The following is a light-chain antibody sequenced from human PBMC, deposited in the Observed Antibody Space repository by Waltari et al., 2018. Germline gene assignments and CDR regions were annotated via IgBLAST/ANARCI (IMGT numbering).Light chain of an antibody. V-gene: IGKV3-11*01. Sequence: EIVLTQSPATLSLSPGERATLSCRASQCLIYYLAWYRQKPRQAPRLLIYDASNRATGIPARFSGSGSVTDFTLTISSLEPEDFAVYYCQQRYNLPLTFGGGNKVEIK. CDR1: QCLIYY. J-gene: IGKJ4*01. CDR2: DAS. CDR3: QQRYNLPLT.